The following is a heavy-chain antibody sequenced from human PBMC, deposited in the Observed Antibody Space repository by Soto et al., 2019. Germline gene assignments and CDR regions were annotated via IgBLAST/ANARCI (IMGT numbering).Heavy chain of an antibody. V-gene: IGHV3-7*01. D-gene: IGHD1-26*01. CDR2: INPDGSAQ. Sequence: HLVQSGGGLVQPGGSLRLSCVASGFSFSNFWMNWVRQTPGRGLEWVANINPDGSAQTYVDSVKGRFTVSSDNAKNSLFLQMNSLKGEDPAVYFCAAWDSSNNPWGQGTLVPVSS. J-gene: IGHJ5*02. CDR3: AAWDSSNNP. CDR1: GFSFSNFW.